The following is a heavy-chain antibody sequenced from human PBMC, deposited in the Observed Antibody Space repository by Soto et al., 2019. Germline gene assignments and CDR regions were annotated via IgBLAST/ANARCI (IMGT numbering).Heavy chain of an antibody. D-gene: IGHD3-3*01. Sequence: SETLSLTCAVYGGSFSGYYWSWIRQPPGKGLEWIGEINHSGSTNYNPSLKSRATISVDTSKNQFSLKLSSVTAADTAVYYCARGPTYYDFWSGYSPLTHNWFDPWGQGTLVTVSS. V-gene: IGHV4-34*01. CDR2: INHSGST. CDR1: GGSFSGYY. J-gene: IGHJ5*02. CDR3: ARGPTYYDFWSGYSPLTHNWFDP.